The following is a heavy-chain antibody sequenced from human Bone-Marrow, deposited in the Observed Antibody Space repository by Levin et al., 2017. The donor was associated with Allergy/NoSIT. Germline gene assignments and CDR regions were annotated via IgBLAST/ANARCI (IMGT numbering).Heavy chain of an antibody. CDR2: FKGKTDGGTT. CDR3: STVRYCTSGVCYARYYYYYGMDV. D-gene: IGHD2-8*01. CDR1: GFTLNNAW. Sequence: ETLSLTCAVSGFTLNNAWINWVRQAPGKGPEWVGRFKGKTDGGTTDYAAPVKGRFTISRDDSKNMLYLQMNSLKTEDTAVYYCSTVRYCTSGVCYARYYYYYGMDVWGQGTTVTVSS. J-gene: IGHJ6*02. V-gene: IGHV3-15*07.